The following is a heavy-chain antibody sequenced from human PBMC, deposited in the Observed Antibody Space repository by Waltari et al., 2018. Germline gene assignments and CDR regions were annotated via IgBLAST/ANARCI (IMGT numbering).Heavy chain of an antibody. D-gene: IGHD5-18*01. J-gene: IGHJ4*02. V-gene: IGHV4-38-2*01. CDR2: IYHIGST. CDR3: ARNKSGTAIVTH. CDR1: CCYIRSGYY. Sequence: QVQLQESGPGLVKPSENLSLTCAVPCCYIRSGYYWGWFRQPPGKGLELIGRIYHIGSTYYNPSLKSRFTISVATSRNQYSLKLSSVTAADTAVYYCARNKSGTAIVTHWGQGTLVTFSS.